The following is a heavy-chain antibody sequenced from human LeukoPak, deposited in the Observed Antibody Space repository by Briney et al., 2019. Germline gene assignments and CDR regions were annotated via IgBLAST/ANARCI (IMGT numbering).Heavy chain of an antibody. CDR1: GGSISSYY. J-gene: IGHJ4*02. V-gene: IGHV4-59*08. CDR2: IYYSGST. CDR3: ARLPTY. Sequence: SETLSLTCTVSGGSISSYYWSWVRQPPGKGLEWIGYIYYSGSTNYNPSLKSRVTISVDTSKNQFSLKLGSVTAADTAVYYCARLPTYWGQGTLVTVSS.